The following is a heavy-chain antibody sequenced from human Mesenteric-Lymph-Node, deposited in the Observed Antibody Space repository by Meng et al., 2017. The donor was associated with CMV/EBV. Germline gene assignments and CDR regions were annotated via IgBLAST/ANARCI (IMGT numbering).Heavy chain of an antibody. Sequence: QVQLPQWGAGLLKPSETLAFTCAVYVGSFSGYYWNWIRQSPEKGLEWIGEINHSGSTTYNPSFTSRIIISVDTSTNQISLNMSSVTAADTAVYYCARGSSYDILTGYFDYWGQGALVTVSS. V-gene: IGHV4-34*01. D-gene: IGHD3-9*01. J-gene: IGHJ4*02. CDR3: ARGSSYDILTGYFDY. CDR2: INHSGST. CDR1: VGSFSGYY.